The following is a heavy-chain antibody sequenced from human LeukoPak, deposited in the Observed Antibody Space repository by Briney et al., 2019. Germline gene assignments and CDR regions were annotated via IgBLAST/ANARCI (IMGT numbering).Heavy chain of an antibody. J-gene: IGHJ4*02. CDR1: GGSISSGGYS. D-gene: IGHD2/OR15-2a*01. CDR3: ARAQTSMEYYFDY. Sequence: PSETLSLTCAVSGGSISSGGYSWSWIRQPPGKGLEWIGYIYHSGSTYYNPSLKSRVTISVDRSKNQFSLKLSSVTAADTAVYYCARAQTSMEYYFDYWGQGTLVTVSS. CDR2: IYHSGST. V-gene: IGHV4-30-2*01.